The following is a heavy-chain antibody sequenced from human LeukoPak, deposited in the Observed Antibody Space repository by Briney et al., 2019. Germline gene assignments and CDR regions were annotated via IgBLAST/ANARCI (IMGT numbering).Heavy chain of an antibody. J-gene: IGHJ4*02. CDR2: INAGNGGT. D-gene: IGHD4/OR15-4a*01. CDR3: VRDDYGDTCYPGGY. CDR1: GYTFSRYV. Sequence: GASVKVSCKASGYTFSRYVVHWVRQAPGPRPEWMGWINAGNGGTKYSQNFQGRVTITWDRSANTAYMELSSLTSEDTALYYCVRDDYGDTCYPGGYWGQGTLVAVSS. V-gene: IGHV1-3*01.